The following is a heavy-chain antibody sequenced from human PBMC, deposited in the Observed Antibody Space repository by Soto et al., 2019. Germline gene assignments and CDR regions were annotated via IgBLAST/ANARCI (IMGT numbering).Heavy chain of an antibody. CDR1: GFTFSSYD. CDR2: IGTAGDA. Sequence: HPGGSLRLSCAASGFTFSSYDMHWVRQVTGKGLEWVSAIGTAGDAYYPNSVKGRFTISRENAKNSLYLQMNSLRAGDTAVYYCAVGYCSSTSCYAPRLYYYGMDVWGQGTTVTVSS. V-gene: IGHV3-13*04. J-gene: IGHJ6*02. D-gene: IGHD2-2*01. CDR3: AVGYCSSTSCYAPRLYYYGMDV.